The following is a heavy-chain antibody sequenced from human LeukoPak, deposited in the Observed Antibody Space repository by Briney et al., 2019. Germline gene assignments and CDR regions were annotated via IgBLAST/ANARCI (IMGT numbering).Heavy chain of an antibody. J-gene: IGHJ4*02. D-gene: IGHD4-17*01. V-gene: IGHV7-4-1*02. CDR2: IDTNTGNP. CDR1: GYTFSSYA. CDR3: ARSNNDGDYLGVGFDY. Sequence: ASVKVSCKASGYTFSSYAMNWVRQAPGQGLEWMGWIDTNTGNPTYAQGFTGRFVFSLDTSVSTAYLQISSLQAEDTAVYYCARSNNDGDYLGVGFDYWGQGTLVTVSS.